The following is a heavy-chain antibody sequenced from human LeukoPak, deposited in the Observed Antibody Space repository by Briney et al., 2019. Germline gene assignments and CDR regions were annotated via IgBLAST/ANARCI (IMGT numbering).Heavy chain of an antibody. Sequence: SETLSLTCTVSGGSVSSGSYYWSWIRQPPGTGLEWIGYIYYSGSTNYNPSLKSRVTISVDTSKNQFSLKLSSVTAADTAVYYCARDRGSGSYFGWFDPWGQGTLVTVSS. CDR1: GGSVSSGSYY. CDR3: ARDRGSGSYFGWFDP. D-gene: IGHD3-10*01. V-gene: IGHV4-61*01. J-gene: IGHJ5*02. CDR2: IYYSGST.